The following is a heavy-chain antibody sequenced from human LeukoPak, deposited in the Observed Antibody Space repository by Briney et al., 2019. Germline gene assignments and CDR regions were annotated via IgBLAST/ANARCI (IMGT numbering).Heavy chain of an antibody. D-gene: IGHD6-13*01. V-gene: IGHV3-23*01. Sequence: GGSLRLSCAGSGFTFRFYAMTWVRQAPGKGLEWVSGITGDASVTYDADSVKGRFNISRDISKNTLYLQLNSLRVEDTAVYYCAKAYSTSLYGDAFHIWSQGTMVTVSP. J-gene: IGHJ3*02. CDR2: ITGDASVT. CDR1: GFTFRFYA. CDR3: AKAYSTSLYGDAFHI.